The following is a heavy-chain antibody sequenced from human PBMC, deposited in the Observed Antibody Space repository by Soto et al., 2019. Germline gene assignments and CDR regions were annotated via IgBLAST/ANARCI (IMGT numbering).Heavy chain of an antibody. D-gene: IGHD3-10*01. V-gene: IGHV1-24*01. CDR1: GYTLTEVY. CDR2: FHPEDGET. CDR3: AAPGSDYGSGSYRALFDS. Sequence: AREKGSCKGSGYTLTEVYLPWGRQAPGKGSEWMGGFHPEDGETIYAQKFQGRVTMTEDTSTDTAYMELSSLRSEDTAVYYCAAPGSDYGSGSYRALFDSWGQGTLVTVSS. J-gene: IGHJ4*02.